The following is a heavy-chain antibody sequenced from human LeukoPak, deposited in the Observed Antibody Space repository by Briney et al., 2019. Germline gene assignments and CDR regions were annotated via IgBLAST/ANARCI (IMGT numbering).Heavy chain of an antibody. CDR2: INPNSGGT. CDR3: ARDTSGTWYYYGSSGYSERWYQH. V-gene: IGHV1-2*02. CDR1: GYTFTGYY. Sequence: ASVKVSCKASGYTFTGYYMHWVRQAPGQGLEWMGWINPNSGGTNYAQKFQGRVTMTRDTSISTAYMELSRLRSDDTAVYYCARDTSGTWYYYGSSGYSERWYQHWGQGTLVTVSS. J-gene: IGHJ1*01. D-gene: IGHD3-22*01.